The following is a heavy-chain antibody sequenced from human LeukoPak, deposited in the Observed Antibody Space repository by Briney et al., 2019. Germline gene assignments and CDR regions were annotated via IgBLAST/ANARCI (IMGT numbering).Heavy chain of an antibody. CDR3: AKDRGPHDYGDYIYYYYYGMDV. D-gene: IGHD4-17*01. CDR1: GFTFSDYY. CDR2: ISRSGSSL. J-gene: IGHJ6*02. Sequence: PGGSLRLSCVASGFTFSDYYMTWTRQAPGKGLEYVSHISRSGSSLYYADSVKGRFTISRDNSKNTLYLQMNSLRAEDTAVYYCAKDRGPHDYGDYIYYYYYGMDVWGQGTTVTVSS. V-gene: IGHV3-11*01.